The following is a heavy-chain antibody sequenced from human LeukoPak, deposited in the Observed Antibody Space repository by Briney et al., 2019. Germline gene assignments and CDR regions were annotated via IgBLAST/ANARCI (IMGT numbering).Heavy chain of an antibody. CDR1: GYTFTSYA. D-gene: IGHD2-2*01. J-gene: IGHJ6*02. Sequence: GASVKVSCKASGYTFTSYAMHWVRQAPGQRLEWMGWINAGNGNTKYSQKFQGRVTITRDTSASTAYMELSSLRSEDTAVYYCARALGYAGYYYYGMDVWGQGTTVTVSS. CDR3: ARALGYAGYYYYGMDV. V-gene: IGHV1-3*01. CDR2: INAGNGNT.